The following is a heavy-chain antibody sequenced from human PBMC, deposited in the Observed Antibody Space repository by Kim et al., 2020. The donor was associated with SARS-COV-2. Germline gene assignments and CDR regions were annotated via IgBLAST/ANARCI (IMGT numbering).Heavy chain of an antibody. J-gene: IGHJ6*04. Sequence: ASVKVSCKASGYTFTGYYMHWVRQAPGQGLEWMGRINPNSGGTNYAQKFQGRVTMTRDTSISTAYMELSRLRSDDTAVYYCAGIAAAGRGGWGDYYYYYGMDVWGKGTTVTVSS. D-gene: IGHD6-13*01. CDR2: INPNSGGT. CDR3: AGIAAAGRGGWGDYYYYYGMDV. V-gene: IGHV1-2*06. CDR1: GYTFTGYY.